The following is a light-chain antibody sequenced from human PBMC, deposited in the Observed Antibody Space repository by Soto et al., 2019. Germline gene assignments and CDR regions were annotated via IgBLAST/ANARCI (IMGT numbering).Light chain of an antibody. Sequence: EIVLTQSPGILSLSPGERATLSCRASQSVSSNLVWYQQKPGQAPRLLIYGASTRATGIPARFSGSGSGTEFTLTISSLQSEDFAVYYCQQYNNWPPLTFGGGTKVDIK. CDR1: QSVSSN. V-gene: IGKV3-15*01. J-gene: IGKJ4*01. CDR2: GAS. CDR3: QQYNNWPPLT.